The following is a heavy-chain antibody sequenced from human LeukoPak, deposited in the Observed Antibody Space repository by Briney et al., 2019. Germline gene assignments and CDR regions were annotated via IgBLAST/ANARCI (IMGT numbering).Heavy chain of an antibody. CDR3: AREVRHAMTPFFDY. V-gene: IGHV3-30-3*01. Sequence: GGSLRLSCAASGFTFSSYAMHWVRQAPGKGLEWVAGISYDGSNKYYADSVKGRFTISRDNSKNTLYLQMNSPRAEDTAVYYCAREVRHAMTPFFDYWGQGTLVTVSS. CDR1: GFTFSSYA. J-gene: IGHJ4*02. D-gene: IGHD2-2*01. CDR2: ISYDGSNK.